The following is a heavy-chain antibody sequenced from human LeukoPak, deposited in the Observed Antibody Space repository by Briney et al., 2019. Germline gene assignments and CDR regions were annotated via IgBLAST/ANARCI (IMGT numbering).Heavy chain of an antibody. V-gene: IGHV3-23*01. J-gene: IGHJ5*02. CDR1: EFTFSNYA. CDR3: AKGSGINHYHWIDP. D-gene: IGHD1-14*01. CDR2: ISGGGGST. Sequence: GGSLRLSCAASEFTFSNYAMNWVRQAPGKGLEWVSGISGGGGSTYYADSVKGRFTISRDNSKNTLYLQMDSLRAEDTALYYCAKGSGINHYHWIDPWGQGTLATVSS.